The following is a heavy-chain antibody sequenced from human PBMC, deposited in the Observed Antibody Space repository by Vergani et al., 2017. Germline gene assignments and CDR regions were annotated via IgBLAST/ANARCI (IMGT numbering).Heavy chain of an antibody. V-gene: IGHV4-34*02. D-gene: IGHD3-16*01. CDR1: GESFSSFY. J-gene: IGHJ2*01. CDR2: INNDGHT. Sequence: QVQLQQWGAGVVKPSGTLSLTCAVFGESFSSFYWSWIRQPPGKGLEWIGEINNDGHTNYNPSLESRVTVSRDTAKNQFSLNLMSVTAADTAMYYCAGGRGDNWYFDLWGRGTLVTVSS. CDR3: AGGRGDNWYFDL.